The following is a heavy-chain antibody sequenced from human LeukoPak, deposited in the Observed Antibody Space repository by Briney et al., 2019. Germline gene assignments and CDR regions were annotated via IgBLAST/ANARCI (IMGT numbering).Heavy chain of an antibody. CDR3: ARTEYSPYYYYYMDV. V-gene: IGHV3-7*01. CDR1: GFTFSSYW. Sequence: PGGSLRLSCAASGFTFSSYWMSWVRQAPGKGLEWVANIKQDGSEKYYVDSVKGRFTISRDNAKNSLYLQMNSLRAEDTAVYYCARTEYSPYYYYYMDVXXKGXTVTVSS. D-gene: IGHD5-18*01. CDR2: IKQDGSEK. J-gene: IGHJ6*03.